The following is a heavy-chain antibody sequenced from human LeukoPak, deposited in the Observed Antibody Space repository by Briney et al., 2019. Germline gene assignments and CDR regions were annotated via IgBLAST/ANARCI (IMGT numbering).Heavy chain of an antibody. D-gene: IGHD3-10*01. V-gene: IGHV3-7*01. CDR3: VTSWVRQERDF. CDR1: GFSFRDYW. J-gene: IGHJ4*02. CDR2: IEPDGSSK. Sequence: GGSLRVSCAASGFSFRDYWMSWVRQAPGKGLEWVADIEPDGSSKTYVDSVKGRFTISRDNAQQSLYLQMDTLTAEDTAVYYCVTSWVRQERDFWGQGTLVTVSS.